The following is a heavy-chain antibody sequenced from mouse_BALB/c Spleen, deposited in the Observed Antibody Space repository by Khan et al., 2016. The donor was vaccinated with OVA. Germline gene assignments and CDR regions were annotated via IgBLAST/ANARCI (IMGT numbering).Heavy chain of an antibody. D-gene: IGHD1-3*01. Sequence: QVQLQQSGAELVRPGVSVKLSCKGSGYTFTDFAMHWVKQSHAKSLEWIGVISTYYGDATYNQKFKGKATMTVDKSSSTAYMEIARLTSDYSAIYYCARGSGNSRFAYWGQGTLVTVSA. J-gene: IGHJ3*01. CDR3: ARGSGNSRFAY. V-gene: IGHV1S137*01. CDR1: GYTFTDFA. CDR2: ISTYYGDA.